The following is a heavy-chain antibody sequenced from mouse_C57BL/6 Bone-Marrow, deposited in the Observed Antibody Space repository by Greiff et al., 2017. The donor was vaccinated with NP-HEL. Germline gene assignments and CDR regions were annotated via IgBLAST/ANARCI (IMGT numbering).Heavy chain of an antibody. J-gene: IGHJ3*01. Sequence: VQLQQPGAELVIPFSSVQLSCKASGYTFTSYWMHWVKQRPGQGLEWIGEIDPSDSYTNYNQKFKGKSTLTVDKSSSTAYMQLSSLTSEDSAVYYCARSVSSSAWLAYCGKGTLVTVSA. CDR1: GYTFTSYW. V-gene: IGHV1-69*01. CDR3: ARSVSSSAWLAY. D-gene: IGHD1-1*01. CDR2: IDPSDSYT.